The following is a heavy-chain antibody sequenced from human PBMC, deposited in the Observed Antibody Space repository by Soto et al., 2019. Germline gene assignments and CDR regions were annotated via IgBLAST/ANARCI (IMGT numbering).Heavy chain of an antibody. CDR3: ARDHSHSSSCSPYYYYSGMDV. V-gene: IGHV6-1*01. CDR2: TYYRSKWYN. D-gene: IGHD6-13*01. Sequence: QTLSVTCAISGGGVSSNSAAWNWIRQSPSRGLEWLGRTYYRSKWYNDYAVSVKSRITINPDTSKNQFSLQLNSVTPEDTAVYYCARDHSHSSSCSPYYYYSGMDVWGQGTTVTVSS. J-gene: IGHJ6*02. CDR1: GGGVSSNSAA.